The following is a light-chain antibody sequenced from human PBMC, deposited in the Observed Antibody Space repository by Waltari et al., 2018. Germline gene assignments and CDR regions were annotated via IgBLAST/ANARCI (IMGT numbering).Light chain of an antibody. CDR1: SSDVGGYNY. CDR2: DVS. CDR3: SAYTSSTTRV. Sequence: QSALTQPASVSGSPGQSITISCTGTSSDVGGYNYVSWYQQHPGKAPKLMIYDVSNRPSGVSNRFSGSKSCKTATLTIAGLQAEDEADYYCSAYTSSTTRVFGGGTKLTVL. J-gene: IGLJ3*02. V-gene: IGLV2-14*01.